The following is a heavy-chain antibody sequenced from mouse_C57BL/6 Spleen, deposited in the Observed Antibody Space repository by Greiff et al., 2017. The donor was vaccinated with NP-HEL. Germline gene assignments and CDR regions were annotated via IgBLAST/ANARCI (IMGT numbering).Heavy chain of an antibody. CDR1: GYSFTGYY. CDR3: ARDDGNQGGAMDY. V-gene: IGHV1-42*01. Sequence: VQLQQSGPELVKPGASVKISCKASGYSFTGYYMNWVKQSPEKSLEWIGEINPSTGGTTYNQKFKAKATLTVDKSSSTAYMQLKSLTSEDSAVYYCARDDGNQGGAMDYWGQGTSVTVSS. CDR2: INPSTGGT. J-gene: IGHJ4*01. D-gene: IGHD2-1*01.